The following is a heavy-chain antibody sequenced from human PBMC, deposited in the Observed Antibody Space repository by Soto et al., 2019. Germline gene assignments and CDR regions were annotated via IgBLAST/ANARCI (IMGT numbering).Heavy chain of an antibody. CDR2: ISSSGSTI. CDR3: ARDQEAGSFFPYYYGMDV. D-gene: IGHD6-13*01. V-gene: IGHV3-48*03. J-gene: IGHJ6*02. CDR1: GFTFSIYE. Sequence: GGSLRLSCATSGFTFSIYEMNWVRQAPGKGLEWVSYISSSGSTIYYADSVKGRFTISRDNAKNSLYLQMDSLRAEDTAVYYCARDQEAGSFFPYYYGMDVWGQGTTVTVSS.